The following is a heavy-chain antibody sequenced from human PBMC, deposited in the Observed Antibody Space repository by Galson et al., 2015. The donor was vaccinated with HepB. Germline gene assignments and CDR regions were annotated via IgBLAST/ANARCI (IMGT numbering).Heavy chain of an antibody. V-gene: IGHV3-74*01. D-gene: IGHD4-17*01. CDR3: ARGDTIPPVTTFRAFDI. CDR1: RFIFSSYW. Sequence: SLRLSCAASRFIFSSYWMHWVRQAPGKGLVWVSRINSDESSTSYADSVKGRFTISRDNAKNTLYLQMNSLRAEDTAVYYCARGDTIPPVTTFRAFDIWGQGTMVTVSS. J-gene: IGHJ3*02. CDR2: INSDESST.